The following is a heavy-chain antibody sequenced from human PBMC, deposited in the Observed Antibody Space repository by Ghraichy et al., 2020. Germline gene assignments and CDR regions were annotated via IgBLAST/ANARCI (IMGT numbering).Heavy chain of an antibody. J-gene: IGHJ6*02. CDR1: GFTFSSYW. CDR3: ARVAGWGIAAPGDYGMDV. CDR2: IKQDGSEK. D-gene: IGHD6-13*01. V-gene: IGHV3-7*01. Sequence: GSLRLSCAASGFTFSSYWMSWVRQAPGKGLEWVANIKQDGSEKYYVDSVKGRFTISRDNAKNSLYLQMNSLRAEDTAVYYCARVAGWGIAAPGDYGMDVWGQGTTVTVSS.